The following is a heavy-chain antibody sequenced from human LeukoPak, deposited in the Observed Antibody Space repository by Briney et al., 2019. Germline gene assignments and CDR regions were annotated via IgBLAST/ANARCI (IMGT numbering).Heavy chain of an antibody. J-gene: IGHJ4*02. Sequence: GGSLRLSCAASGFTFSSYSMHWVRQAPGKGLEWVSAISSGSTYIYYADSVKGRFTSSRDNSKNTLYLQMNSLRAEDTAVYYCARVTYGSGTYGAFDYWGQGTLVTVSS. D-gene: IGHD3-10*01. CDR2: ISSGSTYI. V-gene: IGHV3-21*04. CDR3: ARVTYGSGTYGAFDY. CDR1: GFTFSSYS.